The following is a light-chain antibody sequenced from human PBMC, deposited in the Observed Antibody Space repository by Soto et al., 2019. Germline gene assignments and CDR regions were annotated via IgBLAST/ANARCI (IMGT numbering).Light chain of an antibody. CDR3: QQYDNLPIT. CDR1: QDVSNY. Sequence: DIQMTQSPSSLSASVGDRVTITCQASQDVSNYLNWYQQKPGKAPKLLIYDASNLETGVPSRFSGSGSVTDFTFTISSLQAEDIAKYYCQQYDNLPITFGQGTRLEIK. J-gene: IGKJ5*01. CDR2: DAS. V-gene: IGKV1-33*01.